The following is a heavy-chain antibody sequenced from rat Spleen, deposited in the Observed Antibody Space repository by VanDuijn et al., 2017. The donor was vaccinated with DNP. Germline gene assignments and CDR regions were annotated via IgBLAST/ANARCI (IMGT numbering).Heavy chain of an antibody. CDR1: VYSITSNY. V-gene: IGHV3-1*01. J-gene: IGHJ2*01. CDR2: ISYSGSP. CDR3: ARFGPDLDY. Sequence: EVQLQESGPGLVKPSQSLSLTCSVTVYSITSNYWGWIRKFPGNEMEWMGYISYSGSPSYNPSLKSRISITRDTSKNQFFLQLNSVTTDDTATYYCARFGPDLDYWGQGVMVTVSS. D-gene: IGHD3-1*01.